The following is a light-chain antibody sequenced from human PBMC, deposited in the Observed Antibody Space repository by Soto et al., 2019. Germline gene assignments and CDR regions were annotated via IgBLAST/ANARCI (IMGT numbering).Light chain of an antibody. CDR3: QSYDSSLNDWV. Sequence: QAVVTQPPSVSGAPGQRVTISCTGSSSNIGAGYDVHWYQQLPGTAPKLLIYGNINRPSGVPDRFSGSKSGTSASLAITGLQAEDEADYYCQSYDSSLNDWVFGGGTKLTVL. J-gene: IGLJ3*02. V-gene: IGLV1-40*01. CDR1: SSNIGAGYD. CDR2: GNI.